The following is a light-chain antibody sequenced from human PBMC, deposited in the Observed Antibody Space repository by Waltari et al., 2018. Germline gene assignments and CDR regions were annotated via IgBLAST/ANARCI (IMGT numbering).Light chain of an antibody. J-gene: IGLJ3*02. V-gene: IGLV1-40*01. CDR1: SSTLGTGYD. CDR2: RNI. CDR3: QTYDTSLSRV. Sequence: QSVLTPPPSVSGAPGQRVTISSTGSSSTLGTGYDVHWYQQFPGTAPKLLIYRNINRPSGVPDRFSGSKSGTSASLVITGLQAEDEADYYCQTYDTSLSRVFGGGTKLTVL.